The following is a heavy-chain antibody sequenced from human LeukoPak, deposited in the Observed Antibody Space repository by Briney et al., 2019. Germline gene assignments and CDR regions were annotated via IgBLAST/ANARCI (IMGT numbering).Heavy chain of an antibody. CDR2: VYPRDSDT. CDR1: GYSIANYW. CDR3: ARPGERSRHNCNLDQ. D-gene: IGHD1-20*01. Sequence: GESLKISCKGSGYSIANYWICWVRQVPGKGLEWMGIVYPRDSDTRYSPSFQGQVTISADKSISTAYLQWSSLKASDTAVYYCARPGERSRHNCNLDQWGQGNLVTVSS. V-gene: IGHV5-51*01. J-gene: IGHJ4*02.